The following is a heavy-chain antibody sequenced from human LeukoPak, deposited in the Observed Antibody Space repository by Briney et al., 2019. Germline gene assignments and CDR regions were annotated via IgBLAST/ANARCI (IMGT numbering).Heavy chain of an antibody. CDR1: GYTFTGYY. V-gene: IGHV1-2*02. D-gene: IGHD2-15*01. Sequence: RRASVKVSCKASGYTFTGYYMRWVRQAPGQGLEWMGWINPNSGGTNYAQKFQGRVTMTRATSISTAYMELSRLRSDDTAVYYCAISMGLVAGTGYWGQGTLVTVSS. CDR2: INPNSGGT. J-gene: IGHJ4*02. CDR3: AISMGLVAGTGY.